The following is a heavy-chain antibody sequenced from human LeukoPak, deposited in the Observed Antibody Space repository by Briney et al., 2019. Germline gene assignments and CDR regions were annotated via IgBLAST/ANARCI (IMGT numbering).Heavy chain of an antibody. CDR3: AKPTPXGTXXXGGXDL. D-gene: IGHD2-15*01. Sequence: GGSLRLSCAGSGFTFTNFAMTWVRQAPGKGLEWVSSMGPSGDTYYVDSVKGRFSISRDASKNTMYLQMSTLRADDTAVYFCAKPTPXGTXXXGGXDLWGQGXMVTVSS. CDR2: MGPSGDT. J-gene: IGHJ3*01. CDR1: GFTFTNFA. V-gene: IGHV3-23*01.